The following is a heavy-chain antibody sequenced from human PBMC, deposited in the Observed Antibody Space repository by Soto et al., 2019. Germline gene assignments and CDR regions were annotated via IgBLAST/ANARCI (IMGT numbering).Heavy chain of an antibody. Sequence: QVQLEQSGAEVKKPGSSVKVSCKASGGTLSDHGVSWLRQAPGQGLEWVGGTIPVFDTAKYAQKFQGRVTIAADKSTTIAYVELSRLTSEDTAFYYSARCDYGSGNYYTGPSAFALGGQGTMVIVSS. J-gene: IGHJ3*01. CDR3: ARCDYGSGNYYTGPSAFAL. V-gene: IGHV1-69*06. CDR2: TIPVFDTA. D-gene: IGHD3-10*01. CDR1: GGTLSDHG.